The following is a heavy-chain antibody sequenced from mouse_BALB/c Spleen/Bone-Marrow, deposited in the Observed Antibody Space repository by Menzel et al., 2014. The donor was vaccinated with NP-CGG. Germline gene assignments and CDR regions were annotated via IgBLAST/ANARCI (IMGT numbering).Heavy chain of an antibody. J-gene: IGHJ3*01. Sequence: VQLQQSGAELVRPGSSVKISCKASGYAFSSYWMNWVKQRPGQGLEWIGQIYPGDGDTNYNGKFKGKATLTADKSSSTGYMQLSSLTSEDSAVYFCAREDGSSPFAYWGQGTLVTVSA. D-gene: IGHD1-1*01. CDR1: GYAFSSYW. V-gene: IGHV1-80*01. CDR3: AREDGSSPFAY. CDR2: IYPGDGDT.